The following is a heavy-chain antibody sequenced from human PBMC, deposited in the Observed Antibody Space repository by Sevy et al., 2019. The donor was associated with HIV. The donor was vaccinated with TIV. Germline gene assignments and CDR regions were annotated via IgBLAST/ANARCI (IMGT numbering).Heavy chain of an antibody. CDR2: ISYDGSNK. J-gene: IGHJ5*01. CDR1: RFTFSSYG. Sequence: GGSLRLSCAASRFTFSSYGMHWVRQAPGKGLEWVAVISYDGSNKYYADSVKGRFTISRDNSKNTLCLQMNSLRAEDTAVYYCARGPRLLFGYSSSWYVDGWGQGTLVTVSS. V-gene: IGHV3-33*01. CDR3: ARGPRLLFGYSSSWYVDG. D-gene: IGHD6-13*01.